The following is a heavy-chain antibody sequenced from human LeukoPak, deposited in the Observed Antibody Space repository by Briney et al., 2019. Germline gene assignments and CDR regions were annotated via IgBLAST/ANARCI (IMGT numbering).Heavy chain of an antibody. CDR2: IYTTGAT. D-gene: IGHD6-25*01. Sequence: SETLSLTCTVSGGSINSHYWSWIRQPAGKGLEWIGIIYTTGATNYNPSLKSRVTMSVDTSKNQFSLKVNSVTAADTAVYFCANKSGGGAFEIWGQRTAVVLSS. CDR1: GGSINSHY. V-gene: IGHV4-4*07. CDR3: ANKSGGGAFEI. J-gene: IGHJ3*02.